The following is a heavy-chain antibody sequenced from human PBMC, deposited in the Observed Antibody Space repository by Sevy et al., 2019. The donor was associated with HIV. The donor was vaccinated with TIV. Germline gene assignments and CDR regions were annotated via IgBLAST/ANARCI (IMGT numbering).Heavy chain of an antibody. D-gene: IGHD4-17*01. V-gene: IGHV3-33*01. CDR1: GFTFSTYG. Sequence: GGSLRLSCAASGFTFSTYGMHWVRQAPGKGLEWVAVIWFDGSNTYYADSVKGRFTISRDIAKKTLHLQMNSLRVEDMAVYYCARDLEFYDYGDYGPAFMPDYWGQGTLVTVSS. J-gene: IGHJ4*02. CDR2: IWFDGSNT. CDR3: ARDLEFYDYGDYGPAFMPDY.